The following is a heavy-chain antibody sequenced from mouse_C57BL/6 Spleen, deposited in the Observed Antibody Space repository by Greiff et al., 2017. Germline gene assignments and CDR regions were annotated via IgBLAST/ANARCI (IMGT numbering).Heavy chain of an antibody. Sequence: LVESGPELVKPGASVKLSCKASGYTFTSYDINWVKQRPGQGLEWIGWIYPRDGSTKYNEKFKGKATLTVDTSSSTAYMELHSLTSEDSAVYFCASRTAAWFAYWGQGTLVTVSA. CDR3: ASRTAAWFAY. CDR1: GYTFTSYD. J-gene: IGHJ3*01. CDR2: IYPRDGST. V-gene: IGHV1-85*01. D-gene: IGHD4-1*01.